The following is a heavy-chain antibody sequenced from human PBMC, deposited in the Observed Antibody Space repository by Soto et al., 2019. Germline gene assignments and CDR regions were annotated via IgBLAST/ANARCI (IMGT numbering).Heavy chain of an antibody. CDR3: GRSPTQPMLDDY. CDR1: GYTFTSYD. V-gene: IGHV1-8*01. CDR2: MNPNSGNT. J-gene: IGHJ4*02. Sequence: QVQLVQSGAEVKKPGASVQVSCKASGYTFTSYDINWVRQATGQALEWMGWMNPNSGNTGYAQKFQGIVTMTRNNSISTAYMERSSLRSEDTAVYYCGRSPTQPMLDDYWGQGSLVTVSS. D-gene: IGHD2-8*01.